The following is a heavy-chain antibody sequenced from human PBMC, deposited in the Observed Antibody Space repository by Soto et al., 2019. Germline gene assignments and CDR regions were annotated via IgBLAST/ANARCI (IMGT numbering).Heavy chain of an antibody. V-gene: IGHV3-33*01. CDR3: ARAMRTALVIGYFDC. Sequence: GGSLRLSCAASGFTFSSYGMHWVRQAPGKGLEWVAVIWYDGSNKYYADSVKGRFTISRDNSKNTLYLQMNSLRAEDTAVYYCARAMRTALVIGYFDCWGQGTLVTVSS. CDR1: GFTFSSYG. D-gene: IGHD5-18*01. CDR2: IWYDGSNK. J-gene: IGHJ4*02.